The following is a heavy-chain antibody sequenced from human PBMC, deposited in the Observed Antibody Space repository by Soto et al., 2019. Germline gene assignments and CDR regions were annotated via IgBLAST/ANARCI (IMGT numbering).Heavy chain of an antibody. Sequence: SVKVSCKASGGTFSSYAISWVRQAPGQGLEWMGGIIPIFGTANYAQKFQGRVTITADESTSTAYMELSSLRVEDTALYYCAKDVCSGSTTSCYTRLDFWGQGALVTVSS. CDR3: AKDVCSGSTTSCYTRLDF. V-gene: IGHV1-69*13. D-gene: IGHD2-2*02. J-gene: IGHJ4*02. CDR1: GGTFSSYA. CDR2: IIPIFGTA.